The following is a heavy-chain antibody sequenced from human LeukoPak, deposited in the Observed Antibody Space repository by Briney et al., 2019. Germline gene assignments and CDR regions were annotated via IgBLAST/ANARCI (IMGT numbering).Heavy chain of an antibody. V-gene: IGHV1-69*01. CDR1: GGTFSSYA. Sequence: SVKVSCKASGGTFSSYAISWVRQAPGQGLEWMGGIIPIFGTANYAQKFQGRVTITADESTSTAYMELSSLRSEDTAVYYCAGCLVRGVIIKGNWFDPWGQGTLVTASS. D-gene: IGHD3-10*01. J-gene: IGHJ5*02. CDR3: AGCLVRGVIIKGNWFDP. CDR2: IIPIFGTA.